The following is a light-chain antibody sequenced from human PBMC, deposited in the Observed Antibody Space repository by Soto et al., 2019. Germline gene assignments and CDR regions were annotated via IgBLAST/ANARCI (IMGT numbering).Light chain of an antibody. CDR3: LQDYNSPWT. V-gene: IGKV1-6*01. Sequence: AIQMTQSPSSLSASVGDRVTITCRASQGIRNDLGWYQQKPGKAPKLLIYAASSIQSRVPSRISGSCSGTDFTITSSRLHPEDFASYCCLQDYNSPWTFGQGTKVEIK. CDR1: QGIRND. CDR2: AAS. J-gene: IGKJ1*01.